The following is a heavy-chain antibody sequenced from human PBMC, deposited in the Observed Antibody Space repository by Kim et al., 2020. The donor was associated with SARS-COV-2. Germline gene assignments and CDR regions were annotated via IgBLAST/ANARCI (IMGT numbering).Heavy chain of an antibody. CDR2: IYFRGST. J-gene: IGHJ4*02. CDR1: GGSISSSNYY. V-gene: IGHV4-39*01. Sequence: SETLSLTCTVSGGSISSSNYYWGWIRQPPGKGLEWIGNIYFRGSTYYNPSLTCRVTISVDTSKNQFSLKLTSVTAADTAVYYCARTPRAGTTDYWGQGTLVTVSS. CDR3: ARTPRAGTTDY. D-gene: IGHD1-7*01.